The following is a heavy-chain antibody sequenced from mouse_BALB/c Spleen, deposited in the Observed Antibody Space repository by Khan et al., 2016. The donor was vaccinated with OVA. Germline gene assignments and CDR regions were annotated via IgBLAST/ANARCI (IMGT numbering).Heavy chain of an antibody. Sequence: VQLQESRPELVKPGTSVKISCKASGYTFTDYHINWVKQKPGQGLEWIGWIYPGSANTKYSENFKGKATLTVDTSSSTAYMQLSSLTSEDTAVYFCAGRFDYWGQGTTLTVSS. CDR1: GYTFTDYH. V-gene: IGHV1-84*02. CDR2: IYPGSANT. J-gene: IGHJ2*01. CDR3: AGRFDY.